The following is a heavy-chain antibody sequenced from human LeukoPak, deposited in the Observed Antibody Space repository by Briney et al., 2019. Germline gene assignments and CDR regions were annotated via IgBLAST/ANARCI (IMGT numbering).Heavy chain of an antibody. CDR1: GFTFSSYV. D-gene: IGHD3-22*01. Sequence: GGSLRLSCAASGFTFSSYVMNWVRQAPGKGLEWVSGISVSGDNTYYADSVRGRFTISRDNSNNTLYLQMNSLRVEDTAVYYCANYNYYDTSGPSWGQGTLVTASS. CDR2: ISVSGDNT. V-gene: IGHV3-23*01. CDR3: ANYNYYDTSGPS. J-gene: IGHJ5*02.